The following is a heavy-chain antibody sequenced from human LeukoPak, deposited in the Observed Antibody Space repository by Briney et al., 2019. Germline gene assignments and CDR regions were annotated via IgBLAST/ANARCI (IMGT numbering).Heavy chain of an antibody. Sequence: GGSLRLSCAASGFTFSDYYMSWIRQAPGKGLEWVSYISSSGTTIYYADSVKGRFTISRDNAKNSLYLQMNSLRAEDTAIYYCAREDDWNYEDYWGQGTLVTVSS. CDR2: ISSSGTTI. CDR3: AREDDWNYEDY. V-gene: IGHV3-11*04. D-gene: IGHD1-7*01. CDR1: GFTFSDYY. J-gene: IGHJ4*02.